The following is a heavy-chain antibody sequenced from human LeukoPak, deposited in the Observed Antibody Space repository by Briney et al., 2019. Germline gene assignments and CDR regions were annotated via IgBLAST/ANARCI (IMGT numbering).Heavy chain of an antibody. V-gene: IGHV3-33*01. Sequence: GGSLRLSCAASGFTFSSNGMHWVGKGPGKGLEGLAVIRYDGSDKNYAHSVKGQFTISRDNSKNTLYLQMNSLNAEDTAVYYCARDHGIAVAGFYYYYGMDVWGQGTTVTVSS. CDR1: GFTFSSNG. J-gene: IGHJ6*02. D-gene: IGHD6-19*01. CDR3: ARDHGIAVAGFYYYYGMDV. CDR2: IRYDGSDK.